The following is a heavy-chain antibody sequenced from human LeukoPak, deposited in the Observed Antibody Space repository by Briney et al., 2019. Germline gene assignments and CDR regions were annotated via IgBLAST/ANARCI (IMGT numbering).Heavy chain of an antibody. D-gene: IGHD1-1*01. CDR3: ARGPPRGKYYYMDV. Sequence: GGSLRLSCAASGFTFSSFDMHWVRQPTGQGLEGFSTIGTASDTYYPGSVEGRFTLSRDNAKNSLYLQMNSLTAGDTAVYYCARGPPRGKYYYMDVWGKGTTVTVSS. CDR2: IGTASDT. J-gene: IGHJ6*03. CDR1: GFTFSSFD. V-gene: IGHV3-13*01.